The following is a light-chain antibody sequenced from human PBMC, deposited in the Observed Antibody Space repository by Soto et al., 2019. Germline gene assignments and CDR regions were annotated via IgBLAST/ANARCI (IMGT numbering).Light chain of an antibody. CDR2: AIS. CDR1: HTISSSY. CDR3: QQYDSSPRT. V-gene: IGKV3-20*01. Sequence: ENVLTQSPGTLSLSPGQRATLSCRASHTISSSYLAWYQQKPGQAPRLLNYAISGRATGVPDRFRGSGSGTDFTLTIDRLEPEDFAVYFCQQYDSSPRTFGQGTKVEIK. J-gene: IGKJ1*01.